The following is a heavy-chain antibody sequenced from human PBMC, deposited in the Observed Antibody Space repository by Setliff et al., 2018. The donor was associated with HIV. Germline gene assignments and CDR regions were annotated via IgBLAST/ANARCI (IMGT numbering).Heavy chain of an antibody. CDR2: IYRGDGGDVT. V-gene: IGHV3-53*01. CDR3: ATSVQGPFFWSAYYMKF. D-gene: IGHD3-3*01. CDR1: GFTFSNYD. Sequence: PGGSLRLSCAASGFTFSNYDMFWVRQATGKGLEWVSVIYRGDGGDVTHYTDSVKGRFTISRDNSRNIVYLQMYSLRIEDTAVYYCATSVQGPFFWSAYYMKFWGKGTTVTVSS. J-gene: IGHJ6*03.